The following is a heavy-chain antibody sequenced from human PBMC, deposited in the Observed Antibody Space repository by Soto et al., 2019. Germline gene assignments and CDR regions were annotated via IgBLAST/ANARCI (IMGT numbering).Heavy chain of an antibody. CDR3: ARGLGFSSGWLDAFDI. CDR2: IIPIFGTA. J-gene: IGHJ3*02. D-gene: IGHD6-19*01. V-gene: IGHV1-69*06. Sequence: SVKVSCKASGGTFSSYAISWVRQAPGQGLEWMGGIIPIFGTANYAQKFQGRVTITADKSTSTAYMELSSLRSEDTAVYYCARGLGFSSGWLDAFDIWGQGTMVTVSS. CDR1: GGTFSSYA.